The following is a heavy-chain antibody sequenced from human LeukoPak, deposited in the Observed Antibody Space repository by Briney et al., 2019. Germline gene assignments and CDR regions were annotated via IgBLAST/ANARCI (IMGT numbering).Heavy chain of an antibody. J-gene: IGHJ5*02. CDR3: ARTSDYSNYDGWFDP. CDR1: GGTFSSYA. V-gene: IGHV1-69*04. D-gene: IGHD4-11*01. Sequence: GASVTVSCKASGGTFSSYAISWVRQAPGQGLEWMGRIIPILGIANYAQKFQGRVTITADKSTSTAYMELSSLRSEDTAVYYCARTSDYSNYDGWFDPWGQGTLVTASS. CDR2: IIPILGIA.